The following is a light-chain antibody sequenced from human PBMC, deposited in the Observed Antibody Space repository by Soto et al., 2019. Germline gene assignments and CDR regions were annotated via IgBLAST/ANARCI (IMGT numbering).Light chain of an antibody. Sequence: QSVLTQPPSVSAAPGQRVTISCSGSSSNIGKNYVSWYQQFPGSAPTLLISDDHNRPFGIPDRFSGSKSGTSATLGIAGLQTGDEAEYYCGTWDSSLSAVLFGGGTKVTVL. CDR3: GTWDSSLSAVL. V-gene: IGLV1-51*01. J-gene: IGLJ2*01. CDR1: SSNIGKNY. CDR2: DDH.